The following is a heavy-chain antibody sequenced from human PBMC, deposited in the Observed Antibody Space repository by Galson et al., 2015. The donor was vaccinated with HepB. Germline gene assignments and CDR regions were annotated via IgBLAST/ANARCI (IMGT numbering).Heavy chain of an antibody. CDR3: ARGGSIAAAAFFDY. Sequence: SLRLSCAAAGFTFNDDYMSWIRPAPGKGLEWVSYISSSGSTIYYADSVKGRFTISRDNAKNSLYLQMNSLRAEDTAVYYCARGGSIAAAAFFDYWGQGTLVTVSS. J-gene: IGHJ4*02. V-gene: IGHV3-11*01. D-gene: IGHD6-13*01. CDR2: ISSSGSTI. CDR1: GFTFNDDY.